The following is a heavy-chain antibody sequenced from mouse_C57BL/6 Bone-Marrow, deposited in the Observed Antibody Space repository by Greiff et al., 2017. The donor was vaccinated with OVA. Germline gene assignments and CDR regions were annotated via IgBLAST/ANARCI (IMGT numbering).Heavy chain of an antibody. V-gene: IGHV1-63*01. Sequence: QVQLQQSGAELVRPGTSVKMSCKASGYTFTNYWIGWAKQRPGHGLEWIGDIYPGGGYTNYNEKFKGKATLTADKSSSTAYMQFSSLTSEDSALYYCARVDYYGSSYAMDYWGQGTSVTVSS. J-gene: IGHJ4*01. D-gene: IGHD1-1*01. CDR1: GYTFTNYW. CDR2: IYPGGGYT. CDR3: ARVDYYGSSYAMDY.